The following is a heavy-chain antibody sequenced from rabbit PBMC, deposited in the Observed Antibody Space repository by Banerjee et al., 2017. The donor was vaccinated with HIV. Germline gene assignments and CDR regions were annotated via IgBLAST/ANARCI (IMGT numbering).Heavy chain of an antibody. J-gene: IGHJ4*01. V-gene: IGHV1S45*01. Sequence: QEQLVESGGGLVKPEGSLTLTCTASGFSFSNKYVMCWVRQAPGKGLEWIACINTNSGNAVYASWAKGRFTISKTSSTTVTLQMTSLTAADTATYFCARTGSSYYIGFNLWGQGTLVTVS. CDR3: ARTGSSYYIGFNL. CDR2: INTNSGNA. D-gene: IGHD8-1*01. CDR1: GFSFSNKYV.